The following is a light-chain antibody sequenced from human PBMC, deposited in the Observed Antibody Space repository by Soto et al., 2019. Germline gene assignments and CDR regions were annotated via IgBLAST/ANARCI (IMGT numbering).Light chain of an antibody. V-gene: IGLV2-14*01. CDR2: DVS. Sequence: QSALTQPASVSGFPGQSITISCTGTSSDVGGYNYVSWYQQHPGKAHKLLIYDVSNRPSGASNRFSGSKSGNTASLTISGLQAEDEADYYCSSYTGSTTLHYVFGTGTKVTVL. CDR1: SSDVGGYNY. J-gene: IGLJ1*01. CDR3: SSYTGSTTLHYV.